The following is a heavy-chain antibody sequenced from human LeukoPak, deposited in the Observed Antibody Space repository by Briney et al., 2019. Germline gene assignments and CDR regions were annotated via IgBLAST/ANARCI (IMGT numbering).Heavy chain of an antibody. J-gene: IGHJ6*02. V-gene: IGHV3-30*04. CDR3: VVGSGSYYNPPPGMDV. CDR2: ISYDGSNK. D-gene: IGHD3-10*01. CDR1: GFTFSSYA. Sequence: GGSLRLSCAASGFTFSSYAMHCVRQAPGKGLEWVAVISYDGSNKYYADSVKGRFTISRDNSKNTLYLQMNSLRAEDTAVYYSVVGSGSYYNPPPGMDVWGQGTTVTVS.